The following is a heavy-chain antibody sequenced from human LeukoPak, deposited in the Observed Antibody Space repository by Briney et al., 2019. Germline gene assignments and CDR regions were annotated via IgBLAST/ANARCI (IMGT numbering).Heavy chain of an antibody. Sequence: GGSLRLSCAGSGLTFSSYSMNWVRQAPGKGLEWVSSISSSSSYIYYADSVKGRFTISRDNAKNSLYLQMNSLRADDTAVYYCASAPGSGSYRPPYYFDYWGQGTLVTVSS. CDR3: ASAPGSGSYRPPYYFDY. J-gene: IGHJ4*02. D-gene: IGHD3-10*01. CDR2: ISSSSSYI. V-gene: IGHV3-21*01. CDR1: GLTFSSYS.